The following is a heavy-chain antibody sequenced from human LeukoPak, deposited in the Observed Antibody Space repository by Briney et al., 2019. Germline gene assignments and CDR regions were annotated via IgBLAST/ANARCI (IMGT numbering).Heavy chain of an antibody. D-gene: IGHD1-7*01. CDR2: ISGYNGNT. CDR1: GYTFISFD. J-gene: IGHJ4*02. Sequence: GASVKVSCKSSGYTFISFDITWVRQAPGQGLEWMGWISGYNGNTKYAQNLQGRVTKTTDTSTSTAYMDLRSLRSDDTAVYYCAKGYNWNYGSKNTPFSPFDYWGQGTLVTVSS. V-gene: IGHV1-18*01. CDR3: AKGYNWNYGSKNTPFSPFDY.